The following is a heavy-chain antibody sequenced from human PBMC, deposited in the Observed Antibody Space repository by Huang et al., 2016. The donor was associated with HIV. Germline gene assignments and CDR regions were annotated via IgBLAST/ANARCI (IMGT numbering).Heavy chain of an antibody. V-gene: IGHV3-30*02. Sequence: QVQVVESGGGVVQPGGSLRLSCGASGFTFGGYGMHWVRQGPGKGLEWVALISQDGNNNYYADSVKGRFTVSRETSKNTLYLHMNSLRPADTAVYYCVKETVQWLVTYWGQGTLVTVSS. D-gene: IGHD6-19*01. CDR2: ISQDGNNN. CDR1: GFTFGGYG. J-gene: IGHJ4*02. CDR3: VKETVQWLVTY.